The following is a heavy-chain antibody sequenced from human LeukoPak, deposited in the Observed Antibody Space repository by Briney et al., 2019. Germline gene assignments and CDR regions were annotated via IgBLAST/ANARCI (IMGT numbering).Heavy chain of an antibody. CDR1: GFTFSNYW. Sequence: PGGSLRLSCAASGFTFSNYWMHWARQAPGKGLVWVSRISSDGSDTTYGDSVKGRFTISRDNAENTLYLQMHSLRADDTAVYYCARALLSHTHYTIDTWGQGTPVTVSS. CDR2: ISSDGSDT. J-gene: IGHJ5*02. CDR3: ARALLSHTHYTIDT. V-gene: IGHV3-74*01. D-gene: IGHD2-2*02.